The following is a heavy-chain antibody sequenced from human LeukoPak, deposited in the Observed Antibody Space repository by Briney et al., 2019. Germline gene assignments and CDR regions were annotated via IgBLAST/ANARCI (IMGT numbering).Heavy chain of an antibody. Sequence: SVKVSCXASGGTFSIYTISWVRQAPGQGPEWMGRIIPIFGTANYAQKFQGRVTITTDESTSTAYMELSSLRSEDTAVYYCAIRLLDAFDIWGQGTMVTVSS. V-gene: IGHV1-69*05. CDR2: IIPIFGTA. CDR3: AIRLLDAFDI. CDR1: GGTFSIYT. J-gene: IGHJ3*02.